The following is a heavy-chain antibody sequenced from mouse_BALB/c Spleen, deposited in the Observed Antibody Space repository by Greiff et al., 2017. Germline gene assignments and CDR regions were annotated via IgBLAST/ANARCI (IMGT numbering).Heavy chain of an antibody. CDR2: ILPGSGST. CDR1: GYTFSSYW. D-gene: IGHD1-1*01. Sequence: QVQLKQSGAELMKPGASVKISCKATGYTFSSYWIEWVKQRPGHGLEWIGEILPGSGSTNYNEKFKGKATFTADTSSNTAYMQLSSLTSEDSAVYYCARIPYGSSQYYFDYWGQGTTLTVSS. CDR3: ARIPYGSSQYYFDY. J-gene: IGHJ2*01. V-gene: IGHV1-9*01.